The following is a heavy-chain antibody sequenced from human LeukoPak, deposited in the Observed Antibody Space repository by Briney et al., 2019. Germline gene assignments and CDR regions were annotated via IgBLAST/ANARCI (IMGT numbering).Heavy chain of an antibody. CDR2: IYYSGST. V-gene: IGHV4-39*01. CDR3: ARGRSGISTYCGGDCRFGVLLISRAFDI. J-gene: IGHJ3*02. CDR1: GGSISSSSYY. Sequence: SETLSLTCTVSGGSISSSSYYWGWIRQPPGKGLEWIGSIYYSGSTYYNPSLKSRVTISVDTSKNQFSLKLSSVTAADTAVYYCARGRSGISTYCGGDCRFGVLLISRAFDIWGQGTMVTVSS. D-gene: IGHD2-21*01.